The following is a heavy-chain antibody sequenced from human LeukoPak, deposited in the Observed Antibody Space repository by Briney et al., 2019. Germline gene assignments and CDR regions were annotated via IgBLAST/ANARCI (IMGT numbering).Heavy chain of an antibody. D-gene: IGHD2-21*01. J-gene: IGHJ4*02. CDR3: AKAPVTTCSGAYCYPFDY. V-gene: IGHV3-23*01. Sequence: GRSLRLSCAASGFTFSNYAMHWVRQAPGKGLEWVSAISVSGNTYHADSVKGRFTISRDSSKNTLYLQMNRLRAEDAAVYYCAKAPVTTCSGAYCYPFDYWGQGTLVTVSS. CDR1: GFTFSNYA. CDR2: ISVSGNT.